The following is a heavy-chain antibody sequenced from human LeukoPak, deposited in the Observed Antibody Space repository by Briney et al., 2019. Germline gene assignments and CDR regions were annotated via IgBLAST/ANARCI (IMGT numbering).Heavy chain of an antibody. CDR2: ISYSGST. D-gene: IGHD6-19*01. J-gene: IGHJ4*02. CDR3: ARHPYSSEGRLEY. V-gene: IGHV4-59*08. CDR1: GGPINLYY. Sequence: SQTLCLTRTVSGGPINLYYWRWVRQPPGRVVEWVGFISYSGSTNYNPFLKGRVTISADTSTSKFSMKLRTVTAADTAVYFCARHPYSSEGRLEYWGQGTLVTVSP.